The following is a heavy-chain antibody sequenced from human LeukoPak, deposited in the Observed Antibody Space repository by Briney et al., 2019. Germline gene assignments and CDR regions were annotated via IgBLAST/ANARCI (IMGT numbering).Heavy chain of an antibody. CDR2: IGTAGDT. D-gene: IGHD5-24*01. CDR3: ARDVYGDGYNSFDY. V-gene: IGHV3-13*01. CDR1: GFTFSSYD. Sequence: GGSLRLSCAASGFTFSSYDMHWVRQATGKGLEWVSAIGTAGDTYYPGSVKGRFTISRENAKNSLYLQMNSLRAGDTAVYYCARDVYGDGYNSFDYWGLGILVTVSS. J-gene: IGHJ4*02.